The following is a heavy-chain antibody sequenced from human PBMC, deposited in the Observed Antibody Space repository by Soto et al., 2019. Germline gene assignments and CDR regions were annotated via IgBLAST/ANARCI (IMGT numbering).Heavy chain of an antibody. D-gene: IGHD6-6*01. CDR1: GGSVNSDNFY. CDR2: IYYTGST. J-gene: IGHJ4*02. Sequence: PSETLSLTCTVSGGSVNSDNFYWRWIRQPPGRGLEWIGYIYYTGSTNYNPSLKSRVTISIDTSRNQFSLKLSSVTAADTAVYYCAREFSNSPEAFDSWGQGSLVTVSS. V-gene: IGHV4-61*01. CDR3: AREFSNSPEAFDS.